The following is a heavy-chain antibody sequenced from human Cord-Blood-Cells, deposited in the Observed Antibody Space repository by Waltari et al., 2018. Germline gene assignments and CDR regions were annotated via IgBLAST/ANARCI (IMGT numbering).Heavy chain of an antibody. CDR2: IIPILGIA. V-gene: IGHV1-69*04. D-gene: IGHD1-26*01. CDR3: ARAHPGAHGSYYYYYYMDV. CDR1: GGTFSSSA. Sequence: QVQLVQSGAEVKKPGSSVKVSCKASGGTFSSSAISRVRQAPGPRVEWMGGIIPILGIANYAQKFQGRVTITADESTSTAYMELSSLRSEDTAVYYCARAHPGAHGSYYYYYYMDVWGKGTTVTVSS. J-gene: IGHJ6*03.